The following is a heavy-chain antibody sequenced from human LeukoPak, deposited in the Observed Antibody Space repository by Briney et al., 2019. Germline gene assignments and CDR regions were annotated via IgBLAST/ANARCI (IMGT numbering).Heavy chain of an antibody. CDR3: ARDGPIVDAFDI. V-gene: IGHV3-30*02. CDR2: IRYDGSNK. D-gene: IGHD3-22*01. J-gene: IGHJ3*02. CDR1: RFTFSRYG. Sequence: GGSLRLSCAASRFTFSRYGMHWVRQAPGKGLEWVAFIRYDGSNKYYADSVKGRFTISRDNAKNSLYLQMNSLRAEDTAVYYCARDGPIVDAFDIWGQGTMVTVSS.